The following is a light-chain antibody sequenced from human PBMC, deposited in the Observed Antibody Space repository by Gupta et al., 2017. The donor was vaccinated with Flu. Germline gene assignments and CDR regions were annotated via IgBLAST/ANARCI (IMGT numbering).Light chain of an antibody. CDR2: END. Sequence: QSVLAQPPSVSAVPGQKVTISCSGSNSNIGNNYVSWYQQFPGTAPKLLIFENDKRPSGIPGRFSGSKSGTSATLHIAGLQTGDEADYYCATRDTSLSIGVFGGGTKLTVL. V-gene: IGLV1-51*01. CDR1: NSNIGNNY. J-gene: IGLJ3*02. CDR3: ATRDTSLSIGV.